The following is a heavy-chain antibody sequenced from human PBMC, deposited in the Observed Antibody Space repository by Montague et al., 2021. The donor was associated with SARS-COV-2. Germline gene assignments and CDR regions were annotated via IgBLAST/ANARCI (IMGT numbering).Heavy chain of an antibody. CDR3: ARATRIAGLRFLKWLPQRFDP. V-gene: IGHV4-59*01. Sequence: SETLSLTCTVSGGSISSYYWSWIRQPPGKGLEWIGYIYYSGSTNYNPSLKSRVTISVDTSKNQFSLKLSSVTAADTAVYYCARATRIAGLRFLKWLPQRFDPWGQGTLVTVSS. D-gene: IGHD3-3*01. J-gene: IGHJ5*02. CDR2: IYYSGST. CDR1: GGSISSYY.